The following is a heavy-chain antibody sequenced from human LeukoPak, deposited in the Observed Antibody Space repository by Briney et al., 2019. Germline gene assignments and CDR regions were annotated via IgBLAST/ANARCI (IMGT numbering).Heavy chain of an antibody. Sequence: GGSLRLSCAASGFTFSSYAMSWVRQAPGKGLEWVSAISGSGGSTYYADSVKGRFTISRDNSKNTLYLQMNSLRAEDTAVYYCAQSSGWSNNHFDYWGQGTLVTVSS. J-gene: IGHJ4*02. CDR3: AQSSGWSNNHFDY. V-gene: IGHV3-23*01. CDR2: ISGSGGST. D-gene: IGHD6-19*01. CDR1: GFTFSSYA.